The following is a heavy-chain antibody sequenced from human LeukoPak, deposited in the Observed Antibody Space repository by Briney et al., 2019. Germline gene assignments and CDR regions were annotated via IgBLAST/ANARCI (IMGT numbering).Heavy chain of an antibody. CDR1: GYSFTSYW. V-gene: IGHV5-51*01. CDR2: IYPGDSDT. D-gene: IGHD5-24*01. Sequence: GESLKISCKGSGYSFTSYWVVWVRQMPGKGLEWMGVIYPGDSDTRYSPSFQGQVTISADKSISTAYVQWSSLKASDTAMYYCARRDGYDSTTFDYWGQGTLVTVSS. CDR3: ARRDGYDSTTFDY. J-gene: IGHJ4*02.